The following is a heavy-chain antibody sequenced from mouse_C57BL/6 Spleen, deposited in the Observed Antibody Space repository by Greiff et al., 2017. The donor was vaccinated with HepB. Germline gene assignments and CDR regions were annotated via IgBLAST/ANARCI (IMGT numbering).Heavy chain of an antibody. V-gene: IGHV5-17*01. Sequence: EVKLQESGGGLVKPGGSLKLSCAASGFTFSDYGMHWVRQAPEKGLEWVAYISSGSSTIYYADTVKGRFTISRDNAKNTLFLQMTSLRSEDTAMYYCARGNYGSSYVWFAYWGQGTLVTVSA. J-gene: IGHJ3*01. D-gene: IGHD1-1*01. CDR3: ARGNYGSSYVWFAY. CDR2: ISSGSSTI. CDR1: GFTFSDYG.